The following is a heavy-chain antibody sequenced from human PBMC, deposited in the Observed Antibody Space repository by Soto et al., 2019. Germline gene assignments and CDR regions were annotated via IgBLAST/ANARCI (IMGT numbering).Heavy chain of an antibody. V-gene: IGHV4-4*07. J-gene: IGHJ5*02. CDR2: IYATGTT. CDR3: VRDGTKTLRDWFDP. Sequence: ETLCLPGTVSVAAISGFYWSWIRKSAGKGLEWIGRIYATGTTDYNPSLKSRVMMSVDTSKKQFSLKLRSVTAADTAVYYCVRDGTKTLRDWFDPWGQGISVTVSS. CDR1: VAAISGFY. D-gene: IGHD1-1*01.